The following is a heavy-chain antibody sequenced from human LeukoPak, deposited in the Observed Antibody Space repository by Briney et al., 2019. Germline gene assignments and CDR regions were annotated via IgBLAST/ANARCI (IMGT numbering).Heavy chain of an antibody. CDR1: GFTVSSNY. CDR3: ARDLDNGDSLVDFDY. CDR2: IYSGGST. D-gene: IGHD4-17*01. J-gene: IGHJ4*02. V-gene: IGHV3-53*01. Sequence: GGSLRLSCAASGFTVSSNYMSWVRQAPGKGLEWVSVIYSGGSTYYADSVKGRFTISRDNSKNTLYLQMNSLRAEDTAVYYCARDLDNGDSLVDFDYWGQGTLVTVSS.